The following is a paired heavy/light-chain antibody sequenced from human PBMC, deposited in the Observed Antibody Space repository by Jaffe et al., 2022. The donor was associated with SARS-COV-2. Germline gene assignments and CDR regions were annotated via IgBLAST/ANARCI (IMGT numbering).Light chain of an antibody. Sequence: QSVLTQPPSVSGAPGQRVTISCTGSSSNIGAGYDVHWYQQLPGTAPKLLIYGNSNRPSGVPDRFSGSKSGTSASLAITGLQAEDEADYYCQSYDSSLSGSNVFGGGTKLTVL. J-gene: IGLJ2*01. CDR2: GNS. CDR1: SSNIGAGYD. CDR3: QSYDSSLSGSNV. V-gene: IGLV1-40*01.
Heavy chain of an antibody. V-gene: IGHV4-39*01. CDR2: IYYSGST. CDR3: ARLDYGDYRSFGVQDWFDP. CDR1: GGSISSSSYY. D-gene: IGHD4-17*01. Sequence: QLQLQESGPGLVKPSETLSLTCTVSGGSISSSSYYWGWIRQPPGKGLEWIGSIYYSGSTYYNPSLKSRVTISVDTSKNQFSLKLSSVTAADTAVYYCARLDYGDYRSFGVQDWFDPWGQGTLVTVSS. J-gene: IGHJ5*02.